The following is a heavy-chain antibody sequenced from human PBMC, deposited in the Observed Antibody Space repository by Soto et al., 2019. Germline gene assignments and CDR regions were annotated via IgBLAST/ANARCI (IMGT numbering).Heavy chain of an antibody. Sequence: EVQLVESGGGLVKPGGSLRLSCAASGLTFSSYSMNWVRQAPGKRLEWVSAISSRSSDIYYADSVKGRFTISRDNVKKSRYLPMTSLKAEYTAVYCCATAVVTFVRGVIVTGYYGMDVWGQGTTVTVSS. CDR2: ISSRSSDI. CDR1: GLTFSSYS. J-gene: IGHJ6*02. CDR3: ATAVVTFVRGVIVTGYYGMDV. V-gene: IGHV3-21*01. D-gene: IGHD3-10*01.